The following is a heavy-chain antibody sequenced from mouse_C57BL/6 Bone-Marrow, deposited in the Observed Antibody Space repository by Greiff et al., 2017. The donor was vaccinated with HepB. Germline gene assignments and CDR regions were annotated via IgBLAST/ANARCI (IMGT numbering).Heavy chain of an antibody. Sequence: VQLQQSGPELVKPGASVKISCKASGYSFTGYYMNWVKQSPEKSLEWIGEINPSTGGTTYNQKFKGKATLTADKSSSTAYMELRSLTSEDSAVYFCASYDGYPYAMDYWGQGTSVTVSS. J-gene: IGHJ4*01. D-gene: IGHD2-3*01. CDR1: GYSFTGYY. V-gene: IGHV1-42*01. CDR3: ASYDGYPYAMDY. CDR2: INPSTGGT.